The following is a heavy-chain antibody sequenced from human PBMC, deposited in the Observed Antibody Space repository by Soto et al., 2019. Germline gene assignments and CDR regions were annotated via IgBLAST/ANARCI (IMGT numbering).Heavy chain of an antibody. CDR1: GFTFSDYD. D-gene: IGHD6-19*01. Sequence: QVQLVESGGDLAKPGGSLRLSCAGSGFTFSDYDMGWIRQAPGKGLEWVSYTSSSGNTIYYVDSVKGRFTLSRDNAKNTLYLQMDSLRVEDTAVYYCARDPQRIAVHHSYYYGMDVLGQGTTVTVSS. J-gene: IGHJ6*02. V-gene: IGHV3-11*01. CDR2: TSSSGNTI. CDR3: ARDPQRIAVHHSYYYGMDV.